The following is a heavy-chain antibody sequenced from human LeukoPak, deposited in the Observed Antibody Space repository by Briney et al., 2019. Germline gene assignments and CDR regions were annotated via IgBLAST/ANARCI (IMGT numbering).Heavy chain of an antibody. CDR2: INPNSGGT. D-gene: IGHD5-12*01. CDR1: GDPFTGYY. J-gene: IGHJ4*02. CDR3: ARTSGDDFGTVFDY. Sequence: ASVKVSCKASGDPFTGYYMRWVRQAPGQGLEWMGWINPNSGGTDYEQKFQGRVTMTRDTSISTAYMELSRLRSDDPAVYYCARTSGDDFGTVFDYWGQGTLVTVSS. V-gene: IGHV1-2*02.